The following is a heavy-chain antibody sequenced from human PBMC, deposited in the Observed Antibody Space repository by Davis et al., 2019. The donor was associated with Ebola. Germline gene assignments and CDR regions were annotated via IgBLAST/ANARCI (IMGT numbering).Heavy chain of an antibody. J-gene: IGHJ4*02. Sequence: ASVKVSCKASGYTFTSYDINWVRQATGQGLEWMGWMNPNSGNTGYAQKFQGRVTMTRNTSISTAYMELSSLRSEDTAVYYCARGRWPNGWGLQFPYWGQGTLVTVSS. CDR2: MNPNSGNT. CDR3: ARGRWPNGWGLQFPY. CDR1: GYTFTSYD. D-gene: IGHD5-24*01. V-gene: IGHV1-8*01.